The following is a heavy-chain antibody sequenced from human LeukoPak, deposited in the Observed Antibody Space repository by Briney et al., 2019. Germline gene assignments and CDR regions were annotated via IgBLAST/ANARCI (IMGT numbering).Heavy chain of an antibody. CDR2: VSDDGRTT. Sequence: GGSLRLSCAASGFTFSNYGIHWVRQAPGLGLEWVAVVSDDGRTTYYADSVKGRFTVSRDNSKNSMNLQMNSLRPEDTAVYYCAKEGSVVREGLVPLIFAFDLWGQGTLVTVSS. V-gene: IGHV3-30*18. CDR3: AKEGSVVREGLVPLIFAFDL. CDR1: GFTFSNYG. J-gene: IGHJ3*01. D-gene: IGHD5-24*01.